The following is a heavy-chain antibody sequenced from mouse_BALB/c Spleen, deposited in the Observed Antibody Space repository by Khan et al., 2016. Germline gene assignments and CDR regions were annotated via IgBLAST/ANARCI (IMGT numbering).Heavy chain of an antibody. V-gene: IGHV1-63*02. J-gene: IGHJ4*01. Sequence: QVRLQQSGAELVRPGTSVKISCKASGYTFTNYWLGWVKQRPGHGLEWIGDIYPGGGYTNYNEKFTGKATLTADTSSSTAYMQLSSLTSEDSVVYFCAREGPYAMDYWGQGTSVTVSS. CDR2: IYPGGGYT. CDR1: GYTFTNYW. CDR3: AREGPYAMDY.